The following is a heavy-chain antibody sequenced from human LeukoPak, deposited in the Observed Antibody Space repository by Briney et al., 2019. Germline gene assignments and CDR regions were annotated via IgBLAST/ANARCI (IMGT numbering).Heavy chain of an antibody. J-gene: IGHJ6*03. V-gene: IGHV1-69*13. CDR3: ARGDYGGPTRNYYYYMDV. CDR1: GGTFSSYA. CDR2: IIPIFGTA. D-gene: IGHD4-23*01. Sequence: ASVKVSCKASGGTFSSYAISWVRQAPGQGLEWMGGIIPIFGTANYAQKFQGRVTITADESTSTAYMELSSLRSEDTAVYYCARGDYGGPTRNYYYYMDVWGKGTTVTVSS.